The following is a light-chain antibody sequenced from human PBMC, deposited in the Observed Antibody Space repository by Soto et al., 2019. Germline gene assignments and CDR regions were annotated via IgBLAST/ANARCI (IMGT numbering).Light chain of an antibody. CDR1: QSVSSY. Sequence: IGVKQSPATLSLSPVERATLSCRARQSVSSYLAGYQQQPGEAPRLLLYDASTRATGIPARFSGSGSGTAFTLPISTLEPEDFAVYFCQQRSNWPPSTFGQGTKLEIK. CDR2: DAS. V-gene: IGKV3-11*01. J-gene: IGKJ5*01. CDR3: QQRSNWPPST.